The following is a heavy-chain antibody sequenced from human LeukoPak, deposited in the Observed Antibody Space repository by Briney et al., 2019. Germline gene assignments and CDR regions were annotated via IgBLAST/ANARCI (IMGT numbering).Heavy chain of an antibody. D-gene: IGHD2-2*01. CDR1: GYSISSGYY. CDR2: IYTSGST. Sequence: SETLSLTCTVSGYSISSGYYWSWIRQPAGKGLEWIGRIYTSGSTNYNPSLKSRVTMSVDTSKNQFSLKLSSVTAADTAVYYCARGLYCSSTSCYLLVVRDAFDIWGQGTMVTVSS. J-gene: IGHJ3*02. CDR3: ARGLYCSSTSCYLLVVRDAFDI. V-gene: IGHV4-4*07.